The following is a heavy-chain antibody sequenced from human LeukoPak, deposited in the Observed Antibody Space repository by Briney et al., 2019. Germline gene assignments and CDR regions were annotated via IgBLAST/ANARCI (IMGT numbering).Heavy chain of an antibody. Sequence: ASETLSLTCAVYGGSFSGYYWSWIRQPPGKGLEWIGEINHSGSTNYNPSLKSRVTISVDTSKNQFSLKLSSVTAADTAVYYCARGSIAARHPVDYWGQGTLVTVSS. CDR3: ARGSIAARHPVDY. CDR1: GGSFSGYY. J-gene: IGHJ4*02. D-gene: IGHD6-6*01. CDR2: INHSGST. V-gene: IGHV4-34*01.